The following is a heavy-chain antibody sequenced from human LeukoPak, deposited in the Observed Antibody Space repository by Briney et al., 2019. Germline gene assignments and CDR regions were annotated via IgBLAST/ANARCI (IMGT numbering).Heavy chain of an antibody. V-gene: IGHV3-30*18. J-gene: IGHJ4*02. CDR2: ISFGGSNK. CDR1: GFTFSNYA. CDR3: AKDRVVYNWNYAYYFDD. D-gene: IGHD1-7*01. Sequence: RGGPLRLSCAASGFTFSNYAMHWVRQAPGKGLEWVSIISFGGSNKYYADSVKGRLTISRDNSKNTLYLQMNSLRAEDTAVYYCAKDRVVYNWNYAYYFDDWGQGTLVTVSS.